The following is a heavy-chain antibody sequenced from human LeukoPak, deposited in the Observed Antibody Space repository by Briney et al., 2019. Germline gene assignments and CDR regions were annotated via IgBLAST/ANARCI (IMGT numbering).Heavy chain of an antibody. J-gene: IGHJ4*02. V-gene: IGHV3-74*01. Sequence: GGSLRLSCAASRFTLSDYWMNWVRQAPGKGPVWVSHISPDGRNIAYADSVKGRFTISRDSAKNTLYLQMNSLRVGDTAVYYCARDGGGTTPYDCWGQGTLVTVSS. CDR2: ISPDGRNI. D-gene: IGHD1-7*01. CDR3: ARDGGGTTPYDC. CDR1: RFTLSDYW.